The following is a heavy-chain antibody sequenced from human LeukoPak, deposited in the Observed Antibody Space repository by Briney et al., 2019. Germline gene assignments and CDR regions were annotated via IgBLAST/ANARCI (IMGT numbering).Heavy chain of an antibody. CDR2: ISASGGST. D-gene: IGHD5-18*01. CDR1: GFTFSSYA. CDR3: AKKSLRGYTYGRDDDH. V-gene: IGHV3-23*01. Sequence: GRSLRLSCAASGFTFSSYAMHWVRQAPGKGRKWVTSISASGGSTYYADSVKGRFTISRDNSKSTLYLQMDGLRAEDAAVYYCAKKSLRGYTYGRDDDHWGQGTLVTVSS. J-gene: IGHJ5*02.